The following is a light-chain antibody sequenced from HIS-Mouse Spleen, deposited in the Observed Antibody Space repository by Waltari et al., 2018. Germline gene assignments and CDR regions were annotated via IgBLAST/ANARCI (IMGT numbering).Light chain of an antibody. Sequence: QSALTQPASVSGSPGQSITISCTGTSSDVGSYNLVSWYQQHPGKAPKLMIYEGSKRPSGVSNRVSGSKSGNTASLTISGVQAEDEADYYCCSYAGSSTFEVFGGGTKLTVL. V-gene: IGLV2-23*03. CDR3: CSYAGSSTFEV. J-gene: IGLJ2*01. CDR2: EGS. CDR1: SSDVGSYNL.